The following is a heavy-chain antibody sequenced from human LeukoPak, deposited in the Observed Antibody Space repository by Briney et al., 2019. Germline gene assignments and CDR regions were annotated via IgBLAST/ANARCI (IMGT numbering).Heavy chain of an antibody. Sequence: SETLSLTCTVSGGSISSYYWSWIRQPPGKGLEWIGYIYYRGSTNYNPSLKSRVTISVDTSKNQFSLKLSSVTAADTAVYYCARLPLYDSSGYYYRGAFDIWGQGTMVTVSS. J-gene: IGHJ3*02. CDR2: IYYRGST. CDR3: ARLPLYDSSGYYYRGAFDI. D-gene: IGHD3-22*01. CDR1: GGSISSYY. V-gene: IGHV4-59*08.